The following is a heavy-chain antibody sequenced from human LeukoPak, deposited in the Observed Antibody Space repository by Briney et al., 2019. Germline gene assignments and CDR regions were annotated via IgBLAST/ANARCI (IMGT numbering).Heavy chain of an antibody. Sequence: ASVKVSCKASGYTFISYGISWVRQAPGQGLEWMGWMSAYNGNTNYAQKLQGRVTMTTDTSTSTAYMELRSLRSDDTAVYSCARTGSGSSWSGRFDYWGQGTLVTVSS. D-gene: IGHD6-13*01. CDR1: GYTFISYG. CDR3: ARTGSGSSWSGRFDY. V-gene: IGHV1-18*01. J-gene: IGHJ4*02. CDR2: MSAYNGNT.